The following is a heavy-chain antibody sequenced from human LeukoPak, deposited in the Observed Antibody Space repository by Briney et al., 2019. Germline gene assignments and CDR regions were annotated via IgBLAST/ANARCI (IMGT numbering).Heavy chain of an antibody. CDR2: IRFDGSTK. J-gene: IGHJ4*02. CDR1: GITFRSSS. CDR3: AQPDF. V-gene: IGHV3-30*02. Sequence: QPGGSRRLSCVASGITFRSSSMHWVRQAPGKGLEWLAFIRFDGSTKYYADSVKGRFTVSRDNSKSTLYLQMNRLRAEDTAVYYCAQPDFWGQGTLVTVSS.